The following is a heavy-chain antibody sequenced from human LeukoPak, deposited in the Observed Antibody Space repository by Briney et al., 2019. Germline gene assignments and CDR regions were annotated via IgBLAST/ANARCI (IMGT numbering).Heavy chain of an antibody. V-gene: IGHV3-30-3*01. D-gene: IGHD3-10*01. CDR2: ISYDGSSK. J-gene: IGHJ3*02. Sequence: PGRSLRLSCAASGFTFSSYAMHWVRQAPGKGLEWVAVISYDGSSKYYADSVKGRFTISRDNSKNTLYLQMNSLRAEDTAVYYCARDRTYYGSGSYDAFDIWGQGTMVTVSS. CDR1: GFTFSSYA. CDR3: ARDRTYYGSGSYDAFDI.